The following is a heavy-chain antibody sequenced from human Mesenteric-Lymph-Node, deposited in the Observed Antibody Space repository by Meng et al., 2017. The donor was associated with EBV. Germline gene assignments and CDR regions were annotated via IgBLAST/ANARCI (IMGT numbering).Heavy chain of an antibody. CDR3: AKAGDGYN. D-gene: IGHD5-24*01. Sequence: XQLVEXXXGVVQPGXSLRLSCAAFGFRFSSYAMSWVRQAPGKGLEWVSGISGSGGGTYYADSVKGRFTISRDNSMNTLFLQMNSLRAEDTAVYYCAKAGDGYNWGQGTLVPVSS. CDR1: GFRFSSYA. V-gene: IGHV3-23*04. J-gene: IGHJ4*02. CDR2: ISGSGGGT.